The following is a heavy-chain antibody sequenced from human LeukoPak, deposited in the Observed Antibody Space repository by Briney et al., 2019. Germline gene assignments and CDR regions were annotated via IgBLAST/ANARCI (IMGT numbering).Heavy chain of an antibody. CDR3: ARPSGGSGSWYRSAFDY. CDR2: ISGSGGST. CDR1: GFTFSSYA. Sequence: GGSLRLSCAASGFTFSSYAMSWVRQAPGKGLEWVSAISGSGGSTCYADSVKGRFTISRDNSKNTLYLQMNSLRAEDTAVYYCARPSGGSGSWYRSAFDYWGQGTLVTVSS. V-gene: IGHV3-23*01. D-gene: IGHD6-13*01. J-gene: IGHJ4*02.